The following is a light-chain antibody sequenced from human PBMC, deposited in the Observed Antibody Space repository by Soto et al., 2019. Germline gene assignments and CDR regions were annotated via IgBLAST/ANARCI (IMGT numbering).Light chain of an antibody. CDR1: QSVSSN. CDR3: RQYNNWPPKT. J-gene: IGKJ1*01. Sequence: EIVMTQSPATLSVSPGERATLSCRSSQSVSSNLAWYQQKPGQAPRLLIYGASTRATGIPARFSGSGSGTEFTLTISSLQSEDFAVYYCRQYNNWPPKTFGQGTKVDI. CDR2: GAS. V-gene: IGKV3-15*01.